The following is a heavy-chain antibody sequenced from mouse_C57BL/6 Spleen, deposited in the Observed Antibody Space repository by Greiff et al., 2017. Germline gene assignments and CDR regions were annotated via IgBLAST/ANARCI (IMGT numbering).Heavy chain of an antibody. CDR2: IYPGDGDT. J-gene: IGHJ3*01. CDR1: GYAFSSSW. D-gene: IGHD4-1*01. V-gene: IGHV1-82*01. CDR3: ASGWDWGEEFAY. Sequence: QVQLQQSGPELVKPGASVKISCKASGYAFSSSWMNWVKQRPGKGLEWIGRIYPGDGDTKYNGKFKGKATLTADKSSSTAYMQLGSLTSEDSAVYICASGWDWGEEFAYWGQGTLVTVSA.